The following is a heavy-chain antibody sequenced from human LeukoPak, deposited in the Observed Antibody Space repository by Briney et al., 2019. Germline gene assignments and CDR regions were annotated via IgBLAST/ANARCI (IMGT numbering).Heavy chain of an antibody. V-gene: IGHV3-64*01. CDR2: IGSNGDGI. CDR3: AKDRSLWFGSNWFDP. D-gene: IGHD3-10*01. J-gene: IGHJ5*02. Sequence: GGSLRLSCAASGFSFSSYPMHWVRQAPGKGLEYVSVIGSNGDGIYYANSVKGRFTISRDNSKNTLYLQMGSLRTEDMAVYYCAKDRSLWFGSNWFDPWGQGTLVTVSS. CDR1: GFSFSSYP.